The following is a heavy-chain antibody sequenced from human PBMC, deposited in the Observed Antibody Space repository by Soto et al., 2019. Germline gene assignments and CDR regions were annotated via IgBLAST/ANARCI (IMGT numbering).Heavy chain of an antibody. V-gene: IGHV4-61*01. D-gene: IGHD2-8*01. CDR2: IYYSGST. CDR3: ASRDGVIDY. J-gene: IGHJ4*02. CDR1: GGSVSSGSYY. Sequence: SETLSLTCTVSGGSVSSGSYYWSWIRQPPEKGLEWIGYIYYSGSTNYNPSLKSRVTISVDTSKNQFSLKLSSVTAADTAVYYCASRDGVIDYWGQGTLVTVSS.